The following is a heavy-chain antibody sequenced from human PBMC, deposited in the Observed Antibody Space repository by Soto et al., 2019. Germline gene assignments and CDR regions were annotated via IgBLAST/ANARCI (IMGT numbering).Heavy chain of an antibody. CDR2: IKSKTDGGTT. CDR1: GFTFSNAW. J-gene: IGHJ5*02. V-gene: IGHV3-15*01. CDR3: TTHPSSYYDILTGANWFDP. Sequence: PGGSLRLSCAASGFTFSNAWMSWVRQAPGKGLEWVGRIKSKTDGGTTDYAAPVKGRFTISRDDSKNTLYLQMNSLKTEDTAVYYCTTHPSSYYDILTGANWFDPWGQGTLVTVS. D-gene: IGHD3-9*01.